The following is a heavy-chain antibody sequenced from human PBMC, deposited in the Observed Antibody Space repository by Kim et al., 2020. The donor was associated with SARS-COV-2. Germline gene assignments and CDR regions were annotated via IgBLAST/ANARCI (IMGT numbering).Heavy chain of an antibody. J-gene: IGHJ4*02. Sequence: GGSLRLSCAASGFTFSSYGMHWVRQAPGKGLEWVAVIWYDGSNKYYADSVKGRFTISRDNSKNTLYLQMNSLRAEDTAVYYCARALEGWYCSSTSCVLDYWGQGTLVTVSS. CDR2: IWYDGSNK. V-gene: IGHV3-33*01. D-gene: IGHD2-2*01. CDR3: ARALEGWYCSSTSCVLDY. CDR1: GFTFSSYG.